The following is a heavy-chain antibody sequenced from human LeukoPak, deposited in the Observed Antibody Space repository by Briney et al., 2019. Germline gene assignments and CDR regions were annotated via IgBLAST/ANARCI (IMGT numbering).Heavy chain of an antibody. V-gene: IGHV5-51*01. CDR1: GYSFTSYW. CDR3: ARRAVAAADY. J-gene: IGHJ4*02. Sequence: GESLEISCKGSGYSFTSYWIGWVRQMPGKSLEWMGIIYPGDSETRYSPSFQRQVTISADKSISTAYLQWSSLKASDTAIYYCARRAVAAADYWGQGTLVTVSS. D-gene: IGHD6-13*01. CDR2: IYPGDSET.